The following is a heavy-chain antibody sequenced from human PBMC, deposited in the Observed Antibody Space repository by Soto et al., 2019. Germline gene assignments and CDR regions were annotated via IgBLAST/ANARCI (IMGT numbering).Heavy chain of an antibody. J-gene: IGHJ4*02. CDR2: INHSGST. CDR1: GGSFSGYY. Sequence: QVQLQQWGAGLLKPSETLSLTCAVYGGSFSGYYWSWIRQPPGKGLEWIGEINHSGSTNYNPSLKSRVTISVDTSKNQFSLKLSSVTAADTAVYYCARELRGWKVATILQFDYWGQGTLVTVSS. D-gene: IGHD5-12*01. V-gene: IGHV4-34*01. CDR3: ARELRGWKVATILQFDY.